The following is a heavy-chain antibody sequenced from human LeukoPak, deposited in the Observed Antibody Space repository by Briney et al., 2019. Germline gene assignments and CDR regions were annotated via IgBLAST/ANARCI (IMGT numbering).Heavy chain of an antibody. Sequence: ASVKVSCKASGYTFTGDYMHWVRQAPGQGLEWMGWINPNSGGTNYAQKFQGRVTMTRDTSISTAYMELSRLRSDDTAVYYCARGLLWFGELSHDFDYWGQGTLVTVSS. D-gene: IGHD3-10*01. CDR2: INPNSGGT. J-gene: IGHJ4*02. CDR3: ARGLLWFGELSHDFDY. V-gene: IGHV1-2*02. CDR1: GYTFTGDY.